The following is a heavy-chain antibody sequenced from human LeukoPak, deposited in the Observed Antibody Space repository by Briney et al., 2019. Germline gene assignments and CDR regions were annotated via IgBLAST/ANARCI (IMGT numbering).Heavy chain of an antibody. J-gene: IGHJ6*02. CDR3: ARGNEEILDFWSGYYNSYYYYGMDV. D-gene: IGHD3-3*01. V-gene: IGHV1-8*01. Sequence: ASVKVSCKASGYTFTSYDINWVRQATGQGLEWMGWMNPNSGNTGYAQKFQGRVTMTRNTSISTAYMELSSLRSEDTAVYYCARGNEEILDFWSGYYNSYYYYGMDVWGQGTTVTASS. CDR1: GYTFTSYD. CDR2: MNPNSGNT.